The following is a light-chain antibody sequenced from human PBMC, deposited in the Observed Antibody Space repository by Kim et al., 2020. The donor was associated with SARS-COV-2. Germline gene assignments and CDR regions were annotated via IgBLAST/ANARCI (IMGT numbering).Light chain of an antibody. CDR2: GAS. CDR1: QSVGTD. J-gene: IGKJ4*02. V-gene: IGKV3-15*01. CDR3: QQYKKWPLT. Sequence: VYPGERGTLSCRASQSVGTDLAWDQQKPDQAPRLLLYGASTRATGMSARFRGSGSGTEFTLTISSLQSEDFAVYYCQQYKKWPLTFGGGTKVDIK.